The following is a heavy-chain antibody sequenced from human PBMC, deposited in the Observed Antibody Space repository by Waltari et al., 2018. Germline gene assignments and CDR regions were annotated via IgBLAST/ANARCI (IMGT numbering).Heavy chain of an antibody. J-gene: IGHJ6*03. CDR3: GRDGGFYYMDV. Sequence: QVQLVQSGAEVKKPGASVKVSCKASGYTFTTYPIHWVRQAPGQRLEWMGWINAGNGNAKYSQNFEGRVTITRDTSANTAYMELSSLRSEDTAIDYWGRDGGFYYMDVWGKGTSVTVSS. D-gene: IGHD3-10*01. V-gene: IGHV1-3*01. CDR2: INAGNGNA. CDR1: GYTFTTYP.